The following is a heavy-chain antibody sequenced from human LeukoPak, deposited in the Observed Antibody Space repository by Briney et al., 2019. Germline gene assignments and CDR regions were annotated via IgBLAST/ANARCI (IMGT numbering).Heavy chain of an antibody. CDR1: GYTFTSYY. V-gene: IGHV1-46*01. Sequence: ASVKVSCKASGYTFTSYYMHWVRQAPGQGLEWMGIINPSGGSTSYAQKFQGRVTMTRDTSTSTVYMELSSLRSEDTAVYYCARVLGYSVVVAANPPDYWGQGTLVTVSS. CDR2: INPSGGST. J-gene: IGHJ4*02. D-gene: IGHD2-15*01. CDR3: ARVLGYSVVVAANPPDY.